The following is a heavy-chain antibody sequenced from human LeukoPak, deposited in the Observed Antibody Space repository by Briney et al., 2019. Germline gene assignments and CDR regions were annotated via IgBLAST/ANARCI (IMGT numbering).Heavy chain of an antibody. CDR2: INSDGSSI. D-gene: IGHD6-19*01. Sequence: GGSLRLSCAASGFTFSSYWMHWVRQAPGKGLVWVSRINSDGSSISYADSVKGRFTISRDNAKNTLYLQMNSLRAEDTAVYYCARGSGPSGPFDYWGQGTLVTVSS. CDR3: ARGSGPSGPFDY. CDR1: GFTFSSYW. J-gene: IGHJ4*02. V-gene: IGHV3-74*01.